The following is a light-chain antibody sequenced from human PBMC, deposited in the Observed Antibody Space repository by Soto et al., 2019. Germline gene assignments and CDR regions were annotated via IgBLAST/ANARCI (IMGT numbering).Light chain of an antibody. V-gene: IGKV3-15*01. CDR2: GAS. J-gene: IGKJ5*01. CDR3: QQYNNWSPIT. CDR1: QNVSSN. Sequence: EIVMTQSPATLSVSPGERATHSCRASQNVSSNLAWYQQKPGQAPRLLIYGASTRATGIPARFSGSGSWTEFTLTISCLPSEVFAFYYCQQYNNWSPITCGQGTRLEIK.